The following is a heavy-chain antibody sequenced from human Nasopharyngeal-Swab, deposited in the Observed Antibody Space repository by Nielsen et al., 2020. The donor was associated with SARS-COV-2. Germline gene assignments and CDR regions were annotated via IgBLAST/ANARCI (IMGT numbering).Heavy chain of an antibody. J-gene: IGHJ3*02. CDR1: GGSISSYY. CDR3: ARGYCGGDCYSKYDAFDI. CDR2: IYYSGST. V-gene: IGHV4-59*01. D-gene: IGHD2-21*02. Sequence: SETLSLTCTVSGGSISSYYWSWIRQPPGKGLEWIGYIYYSGSTNYNPSLKSRVTISVDTSKNQFSLKLSSVTAADTAVYYCARGYCGGDCYSKYDAFDIWGQGTMVTVS.